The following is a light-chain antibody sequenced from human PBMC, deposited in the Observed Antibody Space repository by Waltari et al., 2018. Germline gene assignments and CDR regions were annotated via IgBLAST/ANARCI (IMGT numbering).Light chain of an antibody. V-gene: IGKV1-27*01. CDR3: QRYQSAPYT. J-gene: IGKJ2*01. CDR2: GAS. CDR1: HGISNL. Sequence: DIQMTQSPSSLSASVGDRVTITCRASHGISNLLAWYQQKPGKVPKLLIYGASILQSGAPSRFSGSGSGTDFTLTISSLQPEDVATYYCQRYQSAPYTFGQGTKLEIK.